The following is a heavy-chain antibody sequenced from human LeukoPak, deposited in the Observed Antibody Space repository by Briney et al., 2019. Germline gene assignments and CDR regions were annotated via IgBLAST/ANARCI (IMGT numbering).Heavy chain of an antibody. CDR1: GFTFSSYA. D-gene: IGHD5-18*01. CDR3: AKESPLYSYGQGYFDY. Sequence: PGGSLRLSCAASGFTFSSYAMSWVRQAPGKGLEWVSAISGSGGSTYYADSVKGRFTISRDNSKNTLYLQMNSLRAEDTAVYYCAKESPLYSYGQGYFDYWGQGTLVTVSS. CDR2: ISGSGGST. J-gene: IGHJ4*02. V-gene: IGHV3-23*01.